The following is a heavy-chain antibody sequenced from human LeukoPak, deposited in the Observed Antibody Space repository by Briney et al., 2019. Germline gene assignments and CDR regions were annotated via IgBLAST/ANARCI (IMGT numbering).Heavy chain of an antibody. J-gene: IGHJ4*02. Sequence: SETLSLTCTVSGGSISSYYWSWIRQPPGKGLEWIGYIYYSGSTNYNPSLKSRVTISVDTSKNQFSLKLSSVTAADMAVYYCARGGEQWLVPFDYWGQGTLVTVSS. CDR2: IYYSGST. CDR3: ARGGEQWLVPFDY. D-gene: IGHD6-19*01. CDR1: GGSISSYY. V-gene: IGHV4-59*01.